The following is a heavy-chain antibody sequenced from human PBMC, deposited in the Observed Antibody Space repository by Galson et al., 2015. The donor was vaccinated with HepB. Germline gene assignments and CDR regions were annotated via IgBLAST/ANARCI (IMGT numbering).Heavy chain of an antibody. V-gene: IGHV3-23*01. J-gene: IGHJ2*01. CDR3: AKGEDYYDSSGYYHEVYWYFDL. CDR2: ISGSGGST. CDR1: GFTFSSYA. D-gene: IGHD3-22*01. Sequence: SLRLSCAASGFTFSSYAMSWVRQAPGKGLEWVSAISGSGGSTYYADSVKGRFTISRDNSKNTLYLQMNSLRAEDTAVYYRAKGEDYYDSSGYYHEVYWYFDLWGRGTLVTVSS.